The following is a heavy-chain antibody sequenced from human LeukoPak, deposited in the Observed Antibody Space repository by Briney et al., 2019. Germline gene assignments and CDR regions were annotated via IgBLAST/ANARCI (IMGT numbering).Heavy chain of an antibody. V-gene: IGHV4-30-2*01. Sequence: PSETLSLTCAVSGGSINSGGYSWSWIRQPPGRGPEWIGYIYHGGSTHYNSPLKSRVTISVDKSKNQFSLNLYSVTAADTAVYYCARVAFYGAIPDDIWGQGTMVTVSS. J-gene: IGHJ3*02. CDR3: ARVAFYGAIPDDI. CDR2: IYHGGST. CDR1: GGSINSGGYS. D-gene: IGHD2-21*01.